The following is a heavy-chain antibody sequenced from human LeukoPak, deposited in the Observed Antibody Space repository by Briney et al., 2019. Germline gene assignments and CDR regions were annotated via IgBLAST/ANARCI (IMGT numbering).Heavy chain of an antibody. CDR2: IYYSGSA. V-gene: IGHV4-31*11. J-gene: IGHJ4*02. CDR1: GGSISSADFY. Sequence: SSETLSLTCAASGGSISSADFYWSWIRQHPGKGLEWIGFIYYSGSAYYNPSLKSRVSISVDTSKNQFSLTLNSVTAADTAVYYCARGSDYFDYWGQGTLVTVSS. CDR3: ARGSDYFDY.